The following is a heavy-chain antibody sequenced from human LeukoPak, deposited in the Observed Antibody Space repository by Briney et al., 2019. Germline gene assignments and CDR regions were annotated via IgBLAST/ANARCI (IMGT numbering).Heavy chain of an antibody. D-gene: IGHD3-22*01. CDR3: TKDIHPGLDSGASCCFDY. CDR1: GYTFSRHG. V-gene: IGHV1-18*01. CDR2: VSGYNSNT. Sequence: ASVKVSCKTSGYTFSRHGITWVRQAPGQGLEWMGWVSGYNSNTNYAQNVQGRVTMTTDTSTNTAYMELRSLRADDTAVYYCTKDIHPGLDSGASCCFDYWGQGTPVTVSS. J-gene: IGHJ4*02.